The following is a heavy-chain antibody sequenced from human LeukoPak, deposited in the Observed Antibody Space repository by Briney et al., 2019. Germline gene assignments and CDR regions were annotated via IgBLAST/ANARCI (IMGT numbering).Heavy chain of an antibody. Sequence: GGSLRLSCAASGFTVSRKYMSWVRQAPGKGLEWVSVIYGVGSSYYADSVKGRFTISRDSSKNILYLQMNSLRAEDTAVYYCASRPSGDYPYFDYWGQGTLVTVSS. CDR2: IYGVGSS. D-gene: IGHD4-17*01. J-gene: IGHJ4*02. V-gene: IGHV3-53*01. CDR3: ASRPSGDYPYFDY. CDR1: GFTVSRKY.